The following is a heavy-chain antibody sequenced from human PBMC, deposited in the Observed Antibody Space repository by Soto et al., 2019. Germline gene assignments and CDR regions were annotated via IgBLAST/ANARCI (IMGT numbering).Heavy chain of an antibody. CDR3: ARGGVIRFLRGHRDNWFDP. Sequence: ASVKVSCKASGYTFTGYYIHWVRQAPGQGLEWMGWINPNSGGTNYAQKFQGWVTMTRDTSISTAYMELSRLRSDDTAVYYCARGGVIRFLRGHRDNWFDPWGQGTMVTVSS. CDR1: GYTFTGYY. V-gene: IGHV1-2*04. D-gene: IGHD3-3*01. J-gene: IGHJ5*02. CDR2: INPNSGGT.